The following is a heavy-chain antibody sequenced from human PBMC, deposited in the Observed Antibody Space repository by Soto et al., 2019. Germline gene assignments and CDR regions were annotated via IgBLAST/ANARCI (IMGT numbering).Heavy chain of an antibody. CDR2: IYYSGST. V-gene: IGHV4-31*03. CDR1: GGSISSGGYY. Sequence: PSETLSLTCTVSGGSISSGGYYWSWIRQHPGKGLEWIGYIYYSGSTYYNPSLKSRVTISVDTSKNQFSLKLSSVTAADTAVYYCARGVVPAATTSAGYWFDPWGQGTLVTVSS. CDR3: ARGVVPAATTSAGYWFDP. D-gene: IGHD2-2*01. J-gene: IGHJ5*02.